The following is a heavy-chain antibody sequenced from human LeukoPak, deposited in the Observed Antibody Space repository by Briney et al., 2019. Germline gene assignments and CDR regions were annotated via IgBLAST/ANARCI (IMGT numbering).Heavy chain of an antibody. CDR2: IRSKAYGGTT. Sequence: GGSLRLSCTASGFTFGDYAMSWVRQAPGKGLEWVGFIRSKAYGGTTEYAASVKGRFTISRDDSKSIAYLQMNSLKTEDTAVYYCTRVLLLWFGESRAFDYWGQGTLVTVSS. CDR1: GFTFGDYA. V-gene: IGHV3-49*04. J-gene: IGHJ4*02. D-gene: IGHD3-10*01. CDR3: TRVLLLWFGESRAFDY.